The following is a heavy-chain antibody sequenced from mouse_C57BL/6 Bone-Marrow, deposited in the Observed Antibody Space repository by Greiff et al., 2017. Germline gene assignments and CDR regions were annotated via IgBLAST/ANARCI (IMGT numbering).Heavy chain of an antibody. D-gene: IGHD3-1*01. CDR1: GYTFTSYW. J-gene: IGHJ4*01. CDR2: IHPNSGST. V-gene: IGHV1-64*01. Sequence: VKLQESGAELVKPGASVKLSCKASGYTFTSYWMHWVKQRPGQGLEWIGMIHPNSGSTNYNEKFKSKATLTVDKSASTAYMQLSSLTSEDSAVYYDGGGLRYAMDYWGQGTSVTVSS. CDR3: GGGLRYAMDY.